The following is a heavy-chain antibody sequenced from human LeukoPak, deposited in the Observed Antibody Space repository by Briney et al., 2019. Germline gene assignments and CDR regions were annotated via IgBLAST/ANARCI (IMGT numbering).Heavy chain of an antibody. J-gene: IGHJ5*02. CDR2: INHSGST. CDR1: GGSFSGYY. V-gene: IGHV4-34*01. Sequence: PSETLSLTCAVYGGSFSGYYWSWIRQPPGKGLEWIGEINHSGSTNYNPSLKSRVTISVDTSKNQFSPKLSSVTAADTAVYYCARGWYSSSWYRWFDPWGQGTLVTVSS. D-gene: IGHD6-13*01. CDR3: ARGWYSSSWYRWFDP.